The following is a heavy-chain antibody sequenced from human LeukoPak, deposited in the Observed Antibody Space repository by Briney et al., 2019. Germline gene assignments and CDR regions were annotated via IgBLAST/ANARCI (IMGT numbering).Heavy chain of an antibody. CDR1: GYTFTSYY. Sequence: ASVKVSCKASGYTFTSYYMHWVRQAPGQGLEWMGIINPSGGSTSYAQKFQGRVAMTRDTSTSTVYMELSSLRSEDTAVYYCARGMMGIAVAGTGAFDIWGQGTMVTVSS. CDR3: ARGMMGIAVAGTGAFDI. J-gene: IGHJ3*02. V-gene: IGHV1-46*01. D-gene: IGHD6-19*01. CDR2: INPSGGST.